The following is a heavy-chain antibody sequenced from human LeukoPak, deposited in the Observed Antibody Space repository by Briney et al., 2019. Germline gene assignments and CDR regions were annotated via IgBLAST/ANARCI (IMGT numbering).Heavy chain of an antibody. CDR1: GFTFSDYY. V-gene: IGHV3-7*01. J-gene: IGHJ4*02. CDR2: INKDGTER. CDR3: ARGYN. D-gene: IGHD3-16*02. Sequence: QLGGSLRLSCAASGFTFSDYYMSWIRQAPGKGPEWVASINKDGTERYYIDSVKGRFTISRDNANNSLYLQMNSLRAEDTAMYYCARGYNWAQGTLLTVSS.